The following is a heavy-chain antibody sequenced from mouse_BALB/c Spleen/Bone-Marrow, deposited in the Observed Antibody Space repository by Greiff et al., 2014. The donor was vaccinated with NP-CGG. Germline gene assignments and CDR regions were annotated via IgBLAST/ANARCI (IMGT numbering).Heavy chain of an antibody. J-gene: IGHJ4*01. CDR3: ARSPQRDYAMDY. D-gene: IGHD3-2*02. V-gene: IGHV5-9-4*01. CDR1: GFTFSSYA. CDR2: ISSGGSYT. Sequence: EVKLEESGGGLVKPGGSLKLSCAASGFTFSSYAMSWVRQSPEKRLEWVAEISSGGSYTYYPDTVTGRFTISRDNAKNTLYLEMSRLRSEETAMYYCARSPQRDYAMDYWGQGTSGPVSS.